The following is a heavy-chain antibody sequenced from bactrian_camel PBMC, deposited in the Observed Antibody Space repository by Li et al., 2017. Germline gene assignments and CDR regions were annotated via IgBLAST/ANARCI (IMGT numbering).Heavy chain of an antibody. J-gene: IGHJ4*01. D-gene: IGHD6*01. V-gene: IGHV3S1*01. CDR2: TDSDGST. Sequence: VQLVESGGGSVQAGGSLRLSCAASGYSYRSYCMGWFRQAPGKEREGVALTDSDGSTSYADSVKGRFTASKDNAKNTLYLQMNTLKSEDTALYYCAKDYDGTWSLTGTRGPRSPS. CDR3: AKDYDGTWSLT. CDR1: GYSYRSYC.